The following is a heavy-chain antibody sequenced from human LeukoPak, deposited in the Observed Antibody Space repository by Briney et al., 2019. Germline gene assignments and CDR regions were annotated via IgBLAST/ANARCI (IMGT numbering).Heavy chain of an antibody. CDR2: ISSSSSTI. Sequence: SGGSLRLSCAASGFTLSAYSMNWVRQAPGKGLEWVSYISSSSSTIYYADSVKGRFTISRDNAKKSLYLQLNSLRDEDTAVDYCARGPATYDSSGYYPHYSYYMDVWGKGTTVTVSS. J-gene: IGHJ6*03. CDR1: GFTLSAYS. V-gene: IGHV3-48*02. CDR3: ARGPATYDSSGYYPHYSYYMDV. D-gene: IGHD3-22*01.